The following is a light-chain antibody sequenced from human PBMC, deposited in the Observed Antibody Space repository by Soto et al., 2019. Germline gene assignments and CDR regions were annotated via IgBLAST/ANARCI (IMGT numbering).Light chain of an antibody. V-gene: IGKV1-17*01. CDR1: QDIRSD. Sequence: DIQMTQSPSSLSASVGDRVTITCRASQDIRSDLAWYQQKPGKAPKRLIYTAASLQSGVPSRFSGSGSGTEFTLTISSLQPEDFATYYCLRHNSYPRTFGQGTKVEIK. CDR2: TAA. CDR3: LRHNSYPRT. J-gene: IGKJ1*01.